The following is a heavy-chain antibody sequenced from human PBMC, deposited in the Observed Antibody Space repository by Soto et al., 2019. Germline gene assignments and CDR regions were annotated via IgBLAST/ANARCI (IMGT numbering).Heavy chain of an antibody. CDR3: ARNRVGATALGY. D-gene: IGHD1-26*01. CDR1: GGSISSYY. J-gene: IGHJ4*02. Sequence: SEALSLTCTVSGGSISSYYWSWVRQPPGKGLEWIGYIYYSGSTNYNPSLKSRVTISVDTSKNQFSLKLSSVTAADTAVYYCARNRVGATALGYWGQGTLVTVSS. V-gene: IGHV4-59*01. CDR2: IYYSGST.